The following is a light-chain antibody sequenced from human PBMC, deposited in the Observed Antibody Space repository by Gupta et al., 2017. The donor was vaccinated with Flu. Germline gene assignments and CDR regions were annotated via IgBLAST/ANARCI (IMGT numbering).Light chain of an antibody. J-gene: IGLJ2*01. CDR3: QVWDSSSDFVA. CDR1: NIGNKV. CDR2: DDS. Sequence: YVLAQPPSVSVAPGKTARITCGGTNIGNKVVSWYQQRPGQAPVLVVFDDSDRPSGIPERFSGANAETTATLTISRVEAGEEAADYCQVWDSSSDFVAFGGGTELTVL. V-gene: IGLV3-21*03.